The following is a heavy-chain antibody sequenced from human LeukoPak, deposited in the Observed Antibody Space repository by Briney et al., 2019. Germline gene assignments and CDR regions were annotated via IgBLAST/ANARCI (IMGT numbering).Heavy chain of an antibody. CDR3: ARGITLDY. CDR2: IYYSGST. CDR1: GGSISSSSYY. D-gene: IGHD3-10*01. V-gene: IGHV4-39*01. Sequence: PSETLSLTCTVSGGSISSSSYYWGWIRQPPGKGLEWIGSIYYSGSTYYNPSLKSRVTISVDTSKNQFSLKLSSVTAADTAVYYCARGITLDYWGQGILVTVSS. J-gene: IGHJ4*02.